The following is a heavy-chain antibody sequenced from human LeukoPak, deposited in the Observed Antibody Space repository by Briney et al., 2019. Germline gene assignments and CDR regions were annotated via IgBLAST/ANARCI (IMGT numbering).Heavy chain of an antibody. Sequence: GGSLRLSCAASGFTFSSYWMSWVRQAPGKGLEWVANIKQDGSEKYYVDSVKGRFTISRDNAKNSLYLQMNSLRAEDTAVYYCARDRKPTVVTQPVDYWGQGTLVTVPS. D-gene: IGHD4-23*01. CDR2: IKQDGSEK. J-gene: IGHJ4*02. V-gene: IGHV3-7*01. CDR3: ARDRKPTVVTQPVDY. CDR1: GFTFSSYW.